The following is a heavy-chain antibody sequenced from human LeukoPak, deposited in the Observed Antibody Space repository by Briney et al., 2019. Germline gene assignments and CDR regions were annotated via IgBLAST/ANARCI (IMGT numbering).Heavy chain of an antibody. CDR3: ARVYSSTHTFDY. J-gene: IGHJ4*02. V-gene: IGHV4-59*08. Sequence: SETLSLTCTVSGGSISIYYWSWIRQPPGKGLEWIGYIYYSGSTNYNPSLKSRVTISVDTSKNQFSLKLSSVTAADTAVYYCARVYSSTHTFDYWGQGTLVTVSS. D-gene: IGHD6-13*01. CDR1: GGSISIYY. CDR2: IYYSGST.